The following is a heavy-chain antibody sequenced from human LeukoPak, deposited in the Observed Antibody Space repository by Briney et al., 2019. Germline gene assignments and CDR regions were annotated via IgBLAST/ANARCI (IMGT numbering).Heavy chain of an antibody. CDR1: GFTFGDYA. V-gene: IGHV3-49*03. D-gene: IGHD2-2*01. J-gene: IGHJ4*02. Sequence: GGSLRLSCTASGFTFGDYAMSWFRQAPGKGLEWVGFIRSKAYGGTTEYAASVKGRFTISRDDSKSIAYLQMNSLKTEDTAVYYCTRDKADWSIVVVPAAEKELDYWGQGTLVTVSS. CDR2: IRSKAYGGTT. CDR3: TRDKADWSIVVVPAAEKELDY.